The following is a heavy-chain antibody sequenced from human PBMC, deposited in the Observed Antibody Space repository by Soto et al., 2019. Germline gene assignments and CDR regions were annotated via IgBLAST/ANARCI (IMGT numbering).Heavy chain of an antibody. Sequence: QVQLVESGGGVVQPGRSLRVSCAASGFTFSNYGMHWVRQAPGKGLEWVAVISYDGRSKYYADSLKGRFTISRDNSENTLSLQMNSLTAEDTAMYYCANDWRPNESSGLDAFDICGQGTMVTVSS. CDR1: GFTFSNYG. J-gene: IGHJ3*02. CDR2: ISYDGRSK. CDR3: ANDWRPNESSGLDAFDI. D-gene: IGHD3-22*01. V-gene: IGHV3-30*18.